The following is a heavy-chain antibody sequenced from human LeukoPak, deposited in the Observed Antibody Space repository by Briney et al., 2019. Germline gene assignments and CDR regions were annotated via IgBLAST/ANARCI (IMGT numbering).Heavy chain of an antibody. Sequence: RPSETLSLTCAVYGGSFSGYYWSWIRQPPGKGLEWIGEINHSGSTNYDPSLKSRVTISVDTSKNQFSLKLSSVTAADTAVYYCASRWAEYDILTGYNWFDPWGQGTLVTVSS. J-gene: IGHJ5*02. CDR1: GGSFSGYY. V-gene: IGHV4-34*01. D-gene: IGHD3-9*01. CDR2: INHSGST. CDR3: ASRWAEYDILTGYNWFDP.